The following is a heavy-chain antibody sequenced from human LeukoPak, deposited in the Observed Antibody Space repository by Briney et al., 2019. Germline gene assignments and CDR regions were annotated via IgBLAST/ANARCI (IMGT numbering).Heavy chain of an antibody. CDR3: ARDLEYGSSSPFNY. Sequence: QAWGSLRLFCSASGFTFNNYCMEWVRPAPGKGLEWVANIKQDGSEKYYVDSVKGRFTISRDNAKNSLYLQMNSLRAEDTAVYYCARDLEYGSSSPFNYWGQGTLVTVSS. D-gene: IGHD6-6*01. J-gene: IGHJ4*02. CDR1: GFTFNNYC. V-gene: IGHV3-7*01. CDR2: IKQDGSEK.